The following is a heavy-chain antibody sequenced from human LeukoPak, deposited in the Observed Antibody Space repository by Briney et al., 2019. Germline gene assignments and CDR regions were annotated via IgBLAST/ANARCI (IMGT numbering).Heavy chain of an antibody. CDR1: GFTFSSYA. CDR2: ISGSGGST. CDR3: ARALSSTSSRSLDY. D-gene: IGHD6-6*01. J-gene: IGHJ4*02. V-gene: IGHV3-23*01. Sequence: GGSLRLSCAASGFTFSSYAMSWVRQAPGKGLEWVSAISGSGGSTYYADSVKGRFTISRDNAKNTLYLQMNSLRAEDTAVYYCARALSSTSSRSLDYWGQGTLVTVSS.